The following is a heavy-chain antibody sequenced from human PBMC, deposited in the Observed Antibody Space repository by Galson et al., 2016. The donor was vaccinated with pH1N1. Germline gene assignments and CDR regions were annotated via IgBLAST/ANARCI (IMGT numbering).Heavy chain of an antibody. CDR3: AKRGGSLRPGAFDF. J-gene: IGHJ3*01. CDR2: IYPGDSDT. CDR1: GYSFTTYW. V-gene: IGHV5-51*01. D-gene: IGHD3-16*01. Sequence: QSGAEVTKAGESLKISCKASGYSFTTYWIGWVRQVPGKGLEWMGNIYPGDSDTPYSPSFQGQVPFSVDKSITTAFLHWNSLEASDTAICYWAKRGGSLRPGAFDFWGQGTLVSVSS.